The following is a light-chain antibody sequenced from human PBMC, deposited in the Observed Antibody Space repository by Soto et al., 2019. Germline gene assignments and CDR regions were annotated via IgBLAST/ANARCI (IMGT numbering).Light chain of an antibody. J-gene: IGLJ3*02. V-gene: IGLV2-14*01. CDR2: EVT. CDR3: SSYSNSNTLSV. CDR1: SNDMGGYNY. Sequence: QSVLTQPASVSGCAGQSFTISCAGTSNDMGGYNYVSWCQQHPGRAPKLMIYEVTNRPSGVSTRFSGSKSGNTASLTISGLQGEDEADYYCSSYSNSNTLSVFGGGTKATVL.